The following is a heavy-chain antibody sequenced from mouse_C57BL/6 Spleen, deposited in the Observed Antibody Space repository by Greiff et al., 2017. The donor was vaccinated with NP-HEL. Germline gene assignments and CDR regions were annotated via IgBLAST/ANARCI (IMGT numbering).Heavy chain of an antibody. V-gene: IGHV1-55*01. CDR1: GYTFTSYW. D-gene: IGHD1-1*01. CDR2: IYPGSGST. Sequence: VQLQQSGAELVKPGASVKMSCKASGYTFTSYWITWVKQRPGQGLEWIGDIYPGSGSTNYNEKFKSKATLTVDTSSSTAYMQLSSLTSEDSAVYYCARGTTVVAVDYWGQGTTLTVSS. J-gene: IGHJ2*01. CDR3: ARGTTVVAVDY.